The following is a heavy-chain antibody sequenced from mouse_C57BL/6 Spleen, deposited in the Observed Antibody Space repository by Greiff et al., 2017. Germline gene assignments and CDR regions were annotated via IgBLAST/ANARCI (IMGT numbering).Heavy chain of an antibody. D-gene: IGHD1-1*01. V-gene: IGHV1-55*01. CDR3: ARPNYGSSGDWYFDV. CDR1: GYTFTSYW. CDR2: IYPGSGST. J-gene: IGHJ1*03. Sequence: QVQLQQPGAELVKPGASVKMSCKASGYTFTSYWITWVKQRPGQGLEWIGDIYPGSGSTNYNEKFKSKATLTVDTSSSTAYMQLSSLTSEDSAVXYCARPNYGSSGDWYFDVWGTGTTVTVSS.